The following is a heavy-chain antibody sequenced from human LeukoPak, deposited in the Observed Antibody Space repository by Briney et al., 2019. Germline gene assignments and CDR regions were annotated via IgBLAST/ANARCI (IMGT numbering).Heavy chain of an antibody. CDR1: GGSISTSSYY. D-gene: IGHD5-18*01. V-gene: IGHV4-39*01. CDR3: ARGIGYSYGQGGDY. J-gene: IGHJ4*02. Sequence: SETLSLTCTVSGGSISTSSYYWVWIRQPPGKGLEWIGSIYYSGSTYYNPSLKRRVIISVDMSKNQISLRLSSVTAADTAVYYCARGIGYSYGQGGDYWGQGTLVTVSS. CDR2: IYYSGST.